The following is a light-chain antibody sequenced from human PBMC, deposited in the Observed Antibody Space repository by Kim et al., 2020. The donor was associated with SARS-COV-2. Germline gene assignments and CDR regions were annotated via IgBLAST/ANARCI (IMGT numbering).Light chain of an antibody. J-gene: IGLJ1*01. Sequence: QSVLTQPPSVSGAPVQRVTISCTGISSNIGAGYEVHWYQQLPGTAPKLLIYGDINRPSGVPNRFSGSKSGTSASLAITGLQTEDEADYYCQSYDNSLSCYVFGTGTKVSVL. CDR2: GDI. V-gene: IGLV1-40*01. CDR1: SSNIGAGYE. CDR3: QSYDNSLSCYV.